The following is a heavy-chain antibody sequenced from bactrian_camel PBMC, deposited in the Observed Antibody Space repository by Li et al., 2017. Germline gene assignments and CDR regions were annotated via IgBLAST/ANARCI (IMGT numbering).Heavy chain of an antibody. CDR3: AASTTLRVHGDIWDRPETYDA. Sequence: VQLVESGGGLVQPGGPLRLSCAASGFTFRTSTMSWVRQAPGKEREGVAVIWPGGRSIGFADSVKGRFTISQNNAKNTVYLQMNSLKVGDTATYYCAASTTLRVHGDIWDRPETYDAWGQGTQVTVS. CDR1: GFTFRTST. CDR2: IWPGGRSI. V-gene: IGHV3S40*01. J-gene: IGHJ4*01. D-gene: IGHD4*01.